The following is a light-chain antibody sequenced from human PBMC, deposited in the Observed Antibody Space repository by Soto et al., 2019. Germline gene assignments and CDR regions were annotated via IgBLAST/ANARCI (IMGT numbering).Light chain of an antibody. CDR3: QQSSEATWT. CDR2: AAS. CDR1: QSISSY. J-gene: IGKJ1*01. V-gene: IGKV1-39*01. Sequence: DIQMTQSPSSLSASVGDRVTITCRASQSISSYLNWYQQKPGKAPKLLIYAASSLQSGVPSRFSGSGSGTDLTITISSLKPEDFETYYCQQSSEATWTFGQGTKVDIK.